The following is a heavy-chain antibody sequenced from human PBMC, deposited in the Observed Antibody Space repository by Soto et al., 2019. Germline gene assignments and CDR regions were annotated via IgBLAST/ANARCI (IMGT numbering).Heavy chain of an antibody. V-gene: IGHV4-61*01. CDR3: AILTISDWFDP. CDR1: GGSVISCSYY. J-gene: IGHJ5*02. Sequence: LSETLSLTCTVSGGSVISCSYYWSWIRQPPGKGLEWIGYIYYSGSTNYNPSLKSRVTISVDTSKNQFSLKLSSVTAADTAVYYCAILTISDWFDPWGQGTLVTVSS. CDR2: IYYSGST. D-gene: IGHD3-3*01.